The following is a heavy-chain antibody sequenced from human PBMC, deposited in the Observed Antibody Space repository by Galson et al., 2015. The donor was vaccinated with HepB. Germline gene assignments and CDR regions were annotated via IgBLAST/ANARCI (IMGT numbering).Heavy chain of an antibody. Sequence: SLRLSCAASGFTFSSYWMSWVRQAPGKGLEWVANIKQDGSEKYYVDSVKGRFTISRDNAKNSLYLQMNSLRAEDTAVYYCARFRTLRDGDFGYWGQGTLVTVSS. J-gene: IGHJ4*02. CDR3: ARFRTLRDGDFGY. V-gene: IGHV3-7*01. CDR1: GFTFSSYW. CDR2: IKQDGSEK. D-gene: IGHD5-24*01.